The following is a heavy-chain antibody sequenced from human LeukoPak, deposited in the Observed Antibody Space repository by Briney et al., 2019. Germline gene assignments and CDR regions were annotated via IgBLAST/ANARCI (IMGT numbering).Heavy chain of an antibody. CDR3: ARIRRSRAYLYFDY. D-gene: IGHD2-2*01. CDR2: IYYSGST. CDR1: GGSISSGGYY. V-gene: IGHV4-31*03. Sequence: SETLSLTCTVSGGSISSGGYYWSWIRQHPGKGLEWIGYIYYSGSTYYNPSLKSRVTISVDTSKNQFSLKLSSVTAADTAVYYCARIRRSRAYLYFDYWGQGTLVTVSS. J-gene: IGHJ4*02.